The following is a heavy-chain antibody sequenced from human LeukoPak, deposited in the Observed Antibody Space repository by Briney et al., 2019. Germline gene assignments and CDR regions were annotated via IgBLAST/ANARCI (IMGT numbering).Heavy chain of an antibody. V-gene: IGHV3-11*01. D-gene: IGHD3-22*01. Sequence: GGSLRLSCAASGFTFSDYYMSWIRQAPGKGLEWVSYISSSGSTIHYADSVKGRFTISRDNAKNSLYLQMNSLRAEDTAVYYCARDLTYYDSSPVSYWGQGTLVTVSS. CDR3: ARDLTYYDSSPVSY. CDR1: GFTFSDYY. CDR2: ISSSGSTI. J-gene: IGHJ4*02.